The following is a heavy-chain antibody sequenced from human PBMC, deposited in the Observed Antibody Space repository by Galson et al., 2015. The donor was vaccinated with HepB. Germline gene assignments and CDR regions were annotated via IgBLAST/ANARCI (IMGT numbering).Heavy chain of an antibody. CDR3: ARENYGGPGYSTGPLFDY. CDR2: ISAYNGNT. V-gene: IGHV1-18*01. CDR1: GGTFSSYT. J-gene: IGHJ4*02. D-gene: IGHD4-23*01. Sequence: SVKVSCKASGGTFSSYTISWVRQAPGQRLEWMGWISAYNGNTNYAQKLQGRVTMTTDTSTSTAYMELRSLRSDDTAVYYCARENYGGPGYSTGPLFDYWGQGTLVTVSS.